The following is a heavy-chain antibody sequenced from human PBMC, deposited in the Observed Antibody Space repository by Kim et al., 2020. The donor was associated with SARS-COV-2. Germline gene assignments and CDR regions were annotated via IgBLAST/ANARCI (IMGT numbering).Heavy chain of an antibody. V-gene: IGHV4-34*01. CDR3: ARGSRKAQWLVPTRGFWFDP. Sequence: SETLSLTCAVYGGSFSGYYWSWIRQPPGKGLEWIGEINHSGSTNYNPSLKSRVTISVDTSKNQFSLKLSSVTAADTAVYYCARGSRKAQWLVPTRGFWFDPWGQGTLVTVSS. CDR2: INHSGST. CDR1: GGSFSGYY. D-gene: IGHD6-19*01. J-gene: IGHJ5*02.